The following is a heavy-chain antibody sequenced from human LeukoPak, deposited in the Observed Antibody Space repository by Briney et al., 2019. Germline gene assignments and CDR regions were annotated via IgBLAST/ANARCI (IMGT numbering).Heavy chain of an antibody. CDR1: GGSISSSNW. CDR3: ARSKGIYGSGSYYNSPYFDY. V-gene: IGHV4-30-4*01. CDR2: IYYSGST. J-gene: IGHJ4*02. Sequence: SETLSLTCAVSGGSISSSNWWSWVRQPPGKGLEWIGYIYYSGSTYYNPSLKSRVTISVDTSKNQFSLKLSSVTAADTAVYYCARSKGIYGSGSYYNSPYFDYWGQGTLVTVS. D-gene: IGHD3-10*01.